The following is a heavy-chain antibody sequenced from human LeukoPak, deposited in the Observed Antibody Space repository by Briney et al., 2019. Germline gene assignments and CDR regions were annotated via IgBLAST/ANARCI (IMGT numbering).Heavy chain of an antibody. V-gene: IGHV3-23*01. D-gene: IGHD3-22*01. CDR2: INNFGGNI. CDR1: GFTFSNYG. CDR3: AKDRAYYSDSSGYYLVRAYDY. J-gene: IGHJ4*02. Sequence: GGSLRLSCAASGFTFSNYGMAWVRQAPGKGLEWVSSINNFGGNIYYADSVKGRFTISRDNSKNTLYLQMNSLRAEDTAVYYCAKDRAYYSDSSGYYLVRAYDYWGQGTLVTVSS.